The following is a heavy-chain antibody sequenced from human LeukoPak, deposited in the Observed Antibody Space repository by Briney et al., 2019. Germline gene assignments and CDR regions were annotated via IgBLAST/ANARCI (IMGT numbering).Heavy chain of an antibody. Sequence: SETLSLTCTVSGGSISSYYWSWIRQPPGKGLEWIGYIYYSGSTNYNPSLKSRVTISVDTSKNQFSLKLSSVTAADTAVYYCTRLTGSKIGAFDIWGQGTMVTVSS. CDR1: GGSISSYY. CDR3: TRLTGSKIGAFDI. CDR2: IYYSGST. D-gene: IGHD1-14*01. J-gene: IGHJ3*02. V-gene: IGHV4-59*01.